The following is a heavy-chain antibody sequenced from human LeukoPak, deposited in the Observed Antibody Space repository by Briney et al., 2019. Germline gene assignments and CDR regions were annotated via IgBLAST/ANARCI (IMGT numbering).Heavy chain of an antibody. Sequence: PSETLSLTCTVSSGSISTYYWSWIRQSPGKGLKWIGYIYYSGSTYYNPSLKSRVTISIDTSKRQFSLRLNSMTAADTAVYYCARWLSGAVNFDIWGPGTLVTVFS. CDR3: ARWLSGAVNFDI. CDR2: IYYSGST. CDR1: SGSISTYY. J-gene: IGHJ4*02. D-gene: IGHD3-22*01. V-gene: IGHV4-59*01.